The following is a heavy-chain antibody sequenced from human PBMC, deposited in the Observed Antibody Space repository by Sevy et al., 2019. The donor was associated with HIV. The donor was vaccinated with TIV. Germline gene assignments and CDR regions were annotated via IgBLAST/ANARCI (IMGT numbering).Heavy chain of an antibody. CDR3: ARAKYYYGSGSSTDAFDI. CDR2: ISYDGSNK. CDR1: GFTFSSYA. V-gene: IGHV3-30-3*01. D-gene: IGHD3-10*01. J-gene: IGHJ3*02. Sequence: GGSLRLSCAASGFTFSSYAMHWVRQAPGKGLEWVAVISYDGSNKYYADSVKGRFTISRDNSKNTLYLQMNSLGAEDTAVYYCARAKYYYGSGSSTDAFDIWGQGTMVTVSS.